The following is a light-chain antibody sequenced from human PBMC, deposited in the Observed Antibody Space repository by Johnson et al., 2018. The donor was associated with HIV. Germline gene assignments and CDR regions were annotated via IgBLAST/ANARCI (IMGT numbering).Light chain of an antibody. CDR1: SSNIGNNY. Sequence: QSVLTQPPSVSAAPGQKVTISCSGSSSNIGNNYVSWYQQLPGTAPKLLIYENNKRPSGIPDRFSGSKSGTSATLGITGPPTGDEADYYCGTWDNSLSTGGVFGTGTKVTVL. CDR3: GTWDNSLSTGGV. CDR2: ENN. V-gene: IGLV1-51*02. J-gene: IGLJ1*01.